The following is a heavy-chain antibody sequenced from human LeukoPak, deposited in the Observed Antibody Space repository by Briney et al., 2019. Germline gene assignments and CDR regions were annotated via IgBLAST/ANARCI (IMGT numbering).Heavy chain of an antibody. CDR3: ARVSWYGGSDY. CDR1: GGSISSSSYY. D-gene: IGHD6-13*01. CDR2: IYYSGST. V-gene: IGHV4-39*07. Sequence: SETLSLTCTVSGGSISSSSYYWGWIRQPPGKGLEWIGSIYYSGSTYYNPSLKSRVTISVDTSKNQFSLKLSSVTAADTAVYYCARVSWYGGSDYWGQGTLVTVPS. J-gene: IGHJ4*02.